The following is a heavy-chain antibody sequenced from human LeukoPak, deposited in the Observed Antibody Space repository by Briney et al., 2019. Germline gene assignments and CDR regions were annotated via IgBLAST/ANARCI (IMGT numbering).Heavy chain of an antibody. J-gene: IGHJ4*02. D-gene: IGHD2-2*03. CDR2: ISSSSSYT. CDR3: ARDGECSSTSCYGED. Sequence: KAGGSLRLSCEASGFTFSTYSMNWVRQAPGKGLEWLSYISSSSSYTNYADSVKGRFTISRDNAKNSLYLQMNSLRAEDKAVYYCARDGECSSTSCYGEDWGQGTLVTVSS. V-gene: IGHV3-21*05. CDR1: GFTFSTYS.